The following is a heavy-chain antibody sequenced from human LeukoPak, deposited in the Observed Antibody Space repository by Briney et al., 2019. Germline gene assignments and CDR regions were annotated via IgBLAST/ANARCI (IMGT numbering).Heavy chain of an antibody. V-gene: IGHV3-30*18. J-gene: IGHJ4*02. D-gene: IGHD3-16*01. CDR2: ISYDGSNK. CDR1: GFTFDDYA. CDR3: ENNPLYVGLDY. Sequence: GGSLRLSCAASGFTFDDYAMHWVRQAPGKGLEWVAVISYDGSNKYYADSVKGRFTISRDNSKNTLYLQMTSLRAEDTAVYYCENNPLYVGLDYWGQGTLVTASS.